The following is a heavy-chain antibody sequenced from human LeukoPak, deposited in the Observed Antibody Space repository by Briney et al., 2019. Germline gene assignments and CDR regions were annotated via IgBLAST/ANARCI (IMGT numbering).Heavy chain of an antibody. CDR1: GFTFSSYA. J-gene: IGHJ4*02. V-gene: IGHV3-23*01. Sequence: GGSLRLSCAASGFTFSSYAMSWVRQAPGKGLEWVSAISGSGGSTYYADSVKGRFTISRDNSKNTLYLQMNSLRAKDTAVYCCAKLIAAAGTPYYFDYWGQGTLVTVSS. D-gene: IGHD6-13*01. CDR2: ISGSGGST. CDR3: AKLIAAAGTPYYFDY.